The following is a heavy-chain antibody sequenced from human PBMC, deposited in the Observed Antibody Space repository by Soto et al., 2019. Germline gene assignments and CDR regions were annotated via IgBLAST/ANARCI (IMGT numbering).Heavy chain of an antibody. J-gene: IGHJ4*02. CDR2: IYYSGST. CDR3: ARASGSGSSFPDLKY. Sequence: QVQLQESGPGLVKPSETLSLTCTVSGGSISSYYWSWIRQPPGKGLEWIGYIYYSGSTNYNPSLKSRVTISVDTSKNQFSLKLSSVTAADTAVYYCARASGSGSSFPDLKYWGQGTLVTVSS. CDR1: GGSISSYY. V-gene: IGHV4-59*01. D-gene: IGHD3-10*01.